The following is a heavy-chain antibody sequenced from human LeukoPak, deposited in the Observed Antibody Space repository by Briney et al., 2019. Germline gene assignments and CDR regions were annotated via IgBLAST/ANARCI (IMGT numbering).Heavy chain of an antibody. Sequence: QPGRSLRLSCAASGFTFSSYAMHWVRQAPGKGLEWVAVISYDGSNKYYADSVKGRFTISRDNSKNTLYLQMNSLRAEDTAVYYCATRRYDSSGFDHWGQGTLVTVSS. D-gene: IGHD3-22*01. V-gene: IGHV3-30*07. CDR3: ATRRYDSSGFDH. CDR1: GFTFSSYA. J-gene: IGHJ4*02. CDR2: ISYDGSNK.